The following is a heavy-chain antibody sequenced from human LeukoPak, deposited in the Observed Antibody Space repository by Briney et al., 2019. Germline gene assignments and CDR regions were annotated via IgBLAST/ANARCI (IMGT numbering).Heavy chain of an antibody. V-gene: IGHV4-4*07. J-gene: IGHJ4*02. CDR2: FYISGST. CDR1: GGSISSYY. Sequence: TETLSLTCTVSGGSISSYYWSWIRQPAGKGLEWIGRFYISGSTNYNPSLKSRVTMSVDTSKNQFSLRLNSVTAADTAVYYCARDFLLQSEGLFDYWGQGTLVTVSS. D-gene: IGHD4-11*01. CDR3: ARDFLLQSEGLFDY.